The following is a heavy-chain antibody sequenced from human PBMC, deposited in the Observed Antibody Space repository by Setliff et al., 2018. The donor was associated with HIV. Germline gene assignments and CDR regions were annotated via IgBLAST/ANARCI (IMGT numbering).Heavy chain of an antibody. D-gene: IGHD3-22*01. Sequence: PSETLSLTCTVSGGSISSSSYYWGWIRQPPGKGLEWIGSIYYSGSTYYNPSLKSRVTISVDTSKNQFSLKLSSVTAADTAVYYCARGRRGARASKIDSSGYYLVYWGQGTLVTVSS. CDR3: ARGRRGARASKIDSSGYYLVY. CDR2: IYYSGST. J-gene: IGHJ4*02. V-gene: IGHV4-39*07. CDR1: GGSISSSSYY.